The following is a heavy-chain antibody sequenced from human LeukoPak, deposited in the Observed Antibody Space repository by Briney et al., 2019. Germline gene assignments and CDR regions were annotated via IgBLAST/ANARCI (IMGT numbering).Heavy chain of an antibody. V-gene: IGHV4-30-2*01. D-gene: IGHD1-26*01. Sequence: PSETLSLTCAVSGGSISSGGYSWSWIRQPPGKGLEWIGYIYHSGSTYYNPSLKSRVTISVDRSKNQFSLKLSSVIAADTAVYYCARGVVGALFDYWGQGTLVTVSS. CDR3: ARGVVGALFDY. CDR1: GGSISSGGYS. CDR2: IYHSGST. J-gene: IGHJ4*02.